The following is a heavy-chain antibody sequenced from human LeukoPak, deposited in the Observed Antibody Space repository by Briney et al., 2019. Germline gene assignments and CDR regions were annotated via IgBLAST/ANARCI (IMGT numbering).Heavy chain of an antibody. CDR1: GFTFSTYG. D-gene: IGHD1-26*01. J-gene: IGHJ4*02. CDR2: IYHSGSN. Sequence: GTLRLSCAASGFTFSTYGMNWVRQAPGKGLEWIGSIYHSGSNSYNPSFKSRGTFSVDTSKNQFSLKRSSVTAADTAVYYCARSSWSLFDYWGQGTLITVSS. CDR3: ARSSWSLFDY. V-gene: IGHV4-38-2*01.